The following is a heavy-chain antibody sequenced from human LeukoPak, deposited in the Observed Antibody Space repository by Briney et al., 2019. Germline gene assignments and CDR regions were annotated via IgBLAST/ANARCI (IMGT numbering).Heavy chain of an antibody. CDR2: ISYDGSNK. Sequence: GRSLRLSCAASGFIFSSYGMHWVRQAPGKGLEWVAVISYDGSNKYYVDSVRGRFTISRDNSKNTLSLQMNSLRVEDTAVYYCAKDDSSGWYGAFDYWGQGTLVTVSS. J-gene: IGHJ4*02. CDR1: GFIFSSYG. V-gene: IGHV3-30*18. D-gene: IGHD6-19*01. CDR3: AKDDSSGWYGAFDY.